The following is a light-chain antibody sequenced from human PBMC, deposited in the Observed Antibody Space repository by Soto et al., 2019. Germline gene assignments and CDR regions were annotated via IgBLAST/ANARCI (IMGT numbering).Light chain of an antibody. V-gene: IGKV1-33*01. J-gene: IGKJ4*01. CDR1: QDISNY. CDR2: DAS. CDR3: QQYDNLQGT. Sequence: DIQMTQSPSSLSASVGDRVTITCQASQDISNYLNWYQQKPGKAPKLLIYDASNLETGVPSRFSGSGARTDDTITISSLQPEDIATYYCQQYDNLQGTFGGGTKVEIK.